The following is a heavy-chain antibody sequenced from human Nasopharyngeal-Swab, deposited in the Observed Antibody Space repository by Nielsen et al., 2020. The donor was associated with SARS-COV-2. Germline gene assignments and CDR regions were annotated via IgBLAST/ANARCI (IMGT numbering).Heavy chain of an antibody. V-gene: IGHV3-20*04. CDR2: INWNGGST. J-gene: IGHJ4*02. CDR1: GFTFDDYG. Sequence: GESLKISCAASGFTFDDYGMSWVRQAPGKGLEWVSGINWNGGSTGYADSVKGRFTISRDNAKNTLYLQMNSLRAEDTAVYYCARGGSYSSSWYQTYWGQGTLVTVSS. CDR3: ARGGSYSSSWYQTY. D-gene: IGHD6-13*01.